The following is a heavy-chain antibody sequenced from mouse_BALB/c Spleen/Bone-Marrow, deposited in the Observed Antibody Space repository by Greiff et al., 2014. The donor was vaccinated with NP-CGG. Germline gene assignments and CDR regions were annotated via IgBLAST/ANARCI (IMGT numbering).Heavy chain of an antibody. V-gene: IGHV14-3*02. CDR2: IDPANGNT. CDR3: APYYYGSSQFAY. J-gene: IGHJ3*01. D-gene: IGHD1-1*01. CDR1: GFNIKDTY. Sequence: EVQLVESGAELVKPGASVKLSCTASGFNIKDTYMHWVKQRPEQGLEWIGRIDPANGNTKYDPKFQGKATITADTSSNTAYLQLSSLTSEDTAVYYRAPYYYGSSQFAYWGQGTLVTVSA.